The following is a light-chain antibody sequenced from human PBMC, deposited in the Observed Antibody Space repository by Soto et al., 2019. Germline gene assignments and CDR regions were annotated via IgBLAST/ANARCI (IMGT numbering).Light chain of an antibody. CDR1: QGISSY. V-gene: IGKV1-9*01. CDR3: KQLNQYPIT. Sequence: LTKTASSASASVGDSVAITCRASQGISSYLAWYQKEPGKAPNLLIYAASTLQSGVPSRFSGSGSGPDFTLTISRLMPADSATYYSKQLNQYPITFGQGTRLEIK. CDR2: AAS. J-gene: IGKJ5*01.